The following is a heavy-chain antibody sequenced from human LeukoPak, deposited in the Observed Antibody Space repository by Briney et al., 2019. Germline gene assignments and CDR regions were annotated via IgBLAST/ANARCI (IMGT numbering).Heavy chain of an antibody. V-gene: IGHV3-7*01. CDR2: INQDGSEK. D-gene: IGHD4-17*01. J-gene: IGHJ4*02. Sequence: PGGSLRLSCAVSGFTFRGYWMTWVRQAPRKGLEWVANINQDGSEKYYVDSVKGRFTISRDNAKNSVSLQMNSLRAEDTAVYFCARRGATVTDDWGQGTLVTVSS. CDR3: ARRGATVTDD. CDR1: GFTFRGYW.